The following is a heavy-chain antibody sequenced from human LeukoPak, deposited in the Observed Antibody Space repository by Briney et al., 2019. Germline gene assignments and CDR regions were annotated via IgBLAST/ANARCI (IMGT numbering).Heavy chain of an antibody. CDR3: ATDWLRWIFGVVPDALDI. Sequence: GGSLRLSCGASGFTFSSYWMHWVRQAPGKGLEWVAFIYYDGSRPNYADSVKGRFIISRDNSKNTLYLQMNSLRAEDTAVYYCATDWLRWIFGVVPDALDIWGQGTMVTVSS. V-gene: IGHV3-30*02. J-gene: IGHJ3*02. CDR2: IYYDGSRP. D-gene: IGHD3-3*01. CDR1: GFTFSSYW.